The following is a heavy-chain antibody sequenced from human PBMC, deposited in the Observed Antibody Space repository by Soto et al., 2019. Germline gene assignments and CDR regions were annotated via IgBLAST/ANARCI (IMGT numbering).Heavy chain of an antibody. J-gene: IGHJ3*02. Sequence: SETLSLTCAIYGASLGGFHWTWLRQAPGKGLEWIGELIHGGSTNYNPSLKSRVSFSLDTSKNQFSLHLMSVTAADTAVYYCARIPLGYNYVRQTWREVGDSFDIWGRGTMVTVSS. CDR1: GASLGGFH. CDR2: LIHGGST. D-gene: IGHD3-16*01. CDR3: ARIPLGYNYVRQTWREVGDSFDI. V-gene: IGHV4-34*12.